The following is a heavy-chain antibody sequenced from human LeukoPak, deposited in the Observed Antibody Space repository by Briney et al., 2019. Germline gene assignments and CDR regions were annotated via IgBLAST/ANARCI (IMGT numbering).Heavy chain of an antibody. D-gene: IGHD7-27*01. V-gene: IGHV1-69*01. CDR3: ARGDALTGDDPYYFDH. Sequence: GASVKVSCKASGGTFSSYAISWVRQAPGQGLEWMGGIIPIFGTANYAQKFQGRVTITADESTSTAYMELSSLRSEDTAVYYCARGDALTGDDPYYFDHWGQGTLVTVSS. CDR2: IIPIFGTA. J-gene: IGHJ4*02. CDR1: GGTFSSYA.